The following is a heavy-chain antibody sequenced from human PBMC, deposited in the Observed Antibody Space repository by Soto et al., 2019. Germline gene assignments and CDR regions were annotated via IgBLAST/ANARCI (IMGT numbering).Heavy chain of an antibody. Sequence: QVQLEQSGAEVKKPGDSMKVSCKASGYTFTTYGISWVRQAPGQGLEWMGWINGYNGNTDYPQKLQGRVTMTTDTSTSTAYMKLRSLRSDDTAVYYCAREGSAPYYYDGMDVWGQGTTVTVSS. D-gene: IGHD6-19*01. J-gene: IGHJ6*02. CDR1: GYTFTTYG. CDR3: AREGSAPYYYDGMDV. CDR2: INGYNGNT. V-gene: IGHV1-18*01.